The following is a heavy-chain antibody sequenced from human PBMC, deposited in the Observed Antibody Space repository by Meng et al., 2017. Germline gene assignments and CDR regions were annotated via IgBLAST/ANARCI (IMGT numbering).Heavy chain of an antibody. CDR3: ASPYCTNGVCSPEY. D-gene: IGHD2-8*01. V-gene: IGHV1-69*01. Sequence: AHVGQSGAEVKTHWSSVKSSCKASGGTFSSYAISWVRQAPGQGLEWMGGIIPIFGTANYAQKFQGRVTITADESTSTAYMELSSLRSEDTAVYYCASPYCTNGVCSPEYWGQGTLVTVSS. CDR1: GGTFSSYA. CDR2: IIPIFGTA. J-gene: IGHJ4*02.